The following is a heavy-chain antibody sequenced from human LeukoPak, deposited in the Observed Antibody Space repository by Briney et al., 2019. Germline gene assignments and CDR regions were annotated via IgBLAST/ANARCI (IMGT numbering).Heavy chain of an antibody. Sequence: GGSLRLSCAASGFTFSSYAMHWVRQAPGKGLEWVAVISYDGSNKYYADSVKGRFTISRDNSKNTLYLQMNSLRAEDTAVYYCARGPTRSNYYGSSGYLYYWGQGTLVTVSS. CDR2: ISYDGSNK. D-gene: IGHD3-22*01. CDR3: ARGPTRSNYYGSSGYLYY. CDR1: GFTFSSYA. J-gene: IGHJ4*02. V-gene: IGHV3-30-3*01.